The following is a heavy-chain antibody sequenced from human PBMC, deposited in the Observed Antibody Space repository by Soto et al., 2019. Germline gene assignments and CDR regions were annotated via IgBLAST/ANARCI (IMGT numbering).Heavy chain of an antibody. CDR3: ARFYASGSYPYDY. CDR2: ISAYDGNT. D-gene: IGHD3-10*01. J-gene: IGHJ4*02. CDR1: GYTFTTYG. V-gene: IGHV1-18*01. Sequence: ASVKVSCKASGYTFTTYGISWVRQAPGQGLEWMGWISAYDGNTNYAQNLQGRVTMTTDTSTSTAYMELRSLRSDDTAVYYCARFYASGSYPYDYWGQGTLVTVSS.